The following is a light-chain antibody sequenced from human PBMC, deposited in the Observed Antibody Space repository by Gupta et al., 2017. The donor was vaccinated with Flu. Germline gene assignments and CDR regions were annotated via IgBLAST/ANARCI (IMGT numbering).Light chain of an antibody. CDR2: DAS. Sequence: PSSLSAAVGDRGTITCQAAQDSNNYLNWYQHKPGKAPELLIYDASNLETGVPSRFSGSGSGTYFTFTISSLQPEDIATYYCQQYDNLPRTFGGGTKVETK. J-gene: IGKJ4*01. CDR1: QDSNNY. CDR3: QQYDNLPRT. V-gene: IGKV1-33*01.